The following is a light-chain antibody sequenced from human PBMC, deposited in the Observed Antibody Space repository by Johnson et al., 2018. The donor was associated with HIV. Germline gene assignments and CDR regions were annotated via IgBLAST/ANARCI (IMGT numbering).Light chain of an antibody. J-gene: IGLJ1*01. CDR2: DNN. Sequence: QLVLTQPPSVSAAPGQKVTISCSGSSSNIGNNYVSWYQQLPGTAPKLLIYDNNKRPSGIPDRFFGSKSGTSATLDITGLQTGDEADYYCGTWDSSLSVNYVFGTGTRVTVL. CDR1: SSNIGNNY. V-gene: IGLV1-51*01. CDR3: GTWDSSLSVNYV.